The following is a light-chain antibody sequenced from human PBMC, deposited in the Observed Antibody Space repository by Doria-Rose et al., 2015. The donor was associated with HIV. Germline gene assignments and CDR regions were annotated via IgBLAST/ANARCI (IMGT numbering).Light chain of an antibody. J-gene: IGKJ3*01. CDR3: QQYYDTPS. CDR2: WAS. Sequence: DIRVIQSPESLGMSLGERATLNCKSNQSLLYTSKNYLAWYQQNPGQPPKLLIYWASTRQSGVPARFSGSGSGTDFTLTISSLEAEDVAVYYCQQYYDTPSFGPGTTVDIK. CDR1: QSLLYTSKNY. V-gene: IGKV4-1*01.